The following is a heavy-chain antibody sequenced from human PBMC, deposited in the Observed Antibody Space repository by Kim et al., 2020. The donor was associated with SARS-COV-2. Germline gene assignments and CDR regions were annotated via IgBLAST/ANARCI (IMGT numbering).Heavy chain of an antibody. CDR3: AKWGTYDPFDY. D-gene: IGHD3-16*01. J-gene: IGHJ4*02. Sequence: TKNSQKFQGRVTIIKDTAASTVYMELSSLRSEDTAVYYCAKWGTYDPFDYWGQGTLVTVFS. V-gene: IGHV1-3*01. CDR2: T.